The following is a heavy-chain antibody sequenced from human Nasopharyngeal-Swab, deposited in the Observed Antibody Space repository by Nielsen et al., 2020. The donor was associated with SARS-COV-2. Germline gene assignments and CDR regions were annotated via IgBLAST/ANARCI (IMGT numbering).Heavy chain of an antibody. D-gene: IGHD2-8*02. CDR3: TTDGTAYYYGMDV. J-gene: IGHJ6*02. V-gene: IGHV3-15*01. CDR2: IKSKTDGGTT. Sequence: VRQMPGKGLEGVGRIKSKTDGGTTDYAAPVKGRFTISRDDSKNTLYLQMNSLKTEDTAVYYCTTDGTAYYYGMDVWGQGTTVTVSS.